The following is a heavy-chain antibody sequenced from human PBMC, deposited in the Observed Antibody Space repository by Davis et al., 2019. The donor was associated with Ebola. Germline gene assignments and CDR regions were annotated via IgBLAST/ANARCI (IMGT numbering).Heavy chain of an antibody. CDR1: GFTFSGSA. D-gene: IGHD2-21*01. J-gene: IGHJ4*02. Sequence: PGGSLRLSCAASGFTFSGSAMHWVRQASGKGLEWVGRIRSKANSYATAYAASVKGRFTISRDDSKNTAYLQMNSLKTEDTAVYYCVGGEPFDYWGQGTLVTVSS. V-gene: IGHV3-73*01. CDR2: IRSKANSYAT. CDR3: VGGEPFDY.